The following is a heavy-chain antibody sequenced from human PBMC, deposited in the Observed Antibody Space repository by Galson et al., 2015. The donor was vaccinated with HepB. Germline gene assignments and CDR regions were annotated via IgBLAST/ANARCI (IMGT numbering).Heavy chain of an antibody. V-gene: IGHV1-46*03. Sequence: SCAASGYTFTSYYMHWVRQAPGQGLEWMGIINPSGGSTSYAQKFQGRVTMTRDTSTSTVYMELSSLRSEDTAVYYCAREGYYDSSGYYYKGLYDYWGQGTLVTVSS. J-gene: IGHJ4*02. CDR3: AREGYYDSSGYYYKGLYDY. CDR1: GYTFTSYY. CDR2: INPSGGST. D-gene: IGHD3-22*01.